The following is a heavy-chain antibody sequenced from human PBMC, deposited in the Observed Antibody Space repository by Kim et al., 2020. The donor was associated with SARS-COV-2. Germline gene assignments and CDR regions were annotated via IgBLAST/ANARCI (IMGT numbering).Heavy chain of an antibody. D-gene: IGHD6-19*01. J-gene: IGHJ4*02. Sequence: KLQGRVTMPRDTSTSTVYMELSSLRSEDTAVYYCARVRSRSGWYLSYFDYWGQGTLVTVSS. V-gene: IGHV1-46*01. CDR3: ARVRSRSGWYLSYFDY.